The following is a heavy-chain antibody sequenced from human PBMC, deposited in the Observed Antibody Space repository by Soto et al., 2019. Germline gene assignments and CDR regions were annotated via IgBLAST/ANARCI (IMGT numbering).Heavy chain of an antibody. V-gene: IGHV4-31*03. Sequence: SETLSLTCTVSGVSISSGGYYWSWIRQHPGKGLEWIGNIYYSGRTYYNPSLKSRVIMSVDTSKNHFSLNLSSVTAADTAMYYCASVIGGDSESYFDYWGQGTLVTVSS. D-gene: IGHD2-21*02. CDR1: GVSISSGGYY. J-gene: IGHJ4*02. CDR2: IYYSGRT. CDR3: ASVIGGDSESYFDY.